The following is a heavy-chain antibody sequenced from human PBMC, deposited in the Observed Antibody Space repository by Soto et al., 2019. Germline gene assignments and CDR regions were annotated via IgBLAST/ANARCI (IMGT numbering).Heavy chain of an antibody. CDR1: GDKFSTYA. CDR2: IITFFGAA. Sequence: QVQLVQSGAEVRQPGSSVRVACKASGDKFSTYAINWVRQVPGPGLEWLGWIITFFGAAMYAQKFQGRVTITADESATTAYMELSSLRSEDTAVYYCARGGKERFRGSGMDVWGQGTTVTVSS. V-gene: IGHV1-69*01. CDR3: ARGGKERFRGSGMDV. J-gene: IGHJ6*02. D-gene: IGHD1-1*01.